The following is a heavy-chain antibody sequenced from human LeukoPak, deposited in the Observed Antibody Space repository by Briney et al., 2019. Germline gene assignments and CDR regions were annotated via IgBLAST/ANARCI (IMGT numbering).Heavy chain of an antibody. D-gene: IGHD3-3*01. CDR3: ARGALGYDFWSGYYRPPYFDY. V-gene: IGHV4-30-2*01. J-gene: IGHJ4*02. Sequence: PSETLSLTCAVSGGSISSGGYSWSWIRQPPGKGLEWIGYIYHSGSTYYNPSLKSRVTISVDRSKNQFSLKLSSVTAADTAVYYCARGALGYDFWSGYYRPPYFDYWGQGTLVTVSS. CDR2: IYHSGST. CDR1: GGSISSGGYS.